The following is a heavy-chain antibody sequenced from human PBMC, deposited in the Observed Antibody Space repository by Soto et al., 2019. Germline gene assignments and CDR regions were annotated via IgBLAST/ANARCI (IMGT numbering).Heavy chain of an antibody. D-gene: IGHD2-2*01. J-gene: IGHJ4*02. CDR1: GFTFSRYS. CDR3: ATLDPGYCTSTSCRDFDY. V-gene: IGHV3-23*01. CDR2: INPSGDKT. Sequence: PGGSLRLSCVDSGFTFSRYSMIWVRQAPGKGLEWVSAINPSGDKTYYTDSVKGRFSISRDNSKNAMYLQMNSLKAEDTAVYYCATLDPGYCTSTSCRDFDYLGQGTLVTVSS.